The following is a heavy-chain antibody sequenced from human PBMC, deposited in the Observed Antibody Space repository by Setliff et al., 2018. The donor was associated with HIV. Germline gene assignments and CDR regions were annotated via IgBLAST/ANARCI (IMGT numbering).Heavy chain of an antibody. CDR2: ISAYNGNT. Sequence: ASVKVSCKASGYTFTSYDISWVRQAPGQGLEWMGWISAYNGNTNYAQKLQGRVTMTTDTSTSTAYMELRSLRSDDTAVYYCAREIGDYYDSSGYYPPTGYYYGMDVWGQGTTVTVSS. CDR1: GYTFTSYD. V-gene: IGHV1-18*01. D-gene: IGHD3-22*01. CDR3: AREIGDYYDSSGYYPPTGYYYGMDV. J-gene: IGHJ6*02.